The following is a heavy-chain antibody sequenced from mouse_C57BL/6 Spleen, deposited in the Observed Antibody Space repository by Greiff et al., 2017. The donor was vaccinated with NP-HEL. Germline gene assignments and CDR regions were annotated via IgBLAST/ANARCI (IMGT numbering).Heavy chain of an antibody. CDR2: INPSNGGT. Sequence: VQLQQPGTELVKPGASVKLSCKASGYTFTSYWMHWVKQRPGQGLEWIGNINPSNGGTNYNEKFKSKATLTVDKSSSTAYMQLSSLTSEDSAVYYCARTVYYGIPSYWYFDVWGTGTTVTVSS. CDR3: ARTVYYGIPSYWYFDV. D-gene: IGHD2-1*01. V-gene: IGHV1-53*01. J-gene: IGHJ1*03. CDR1: GYTFTSYW.